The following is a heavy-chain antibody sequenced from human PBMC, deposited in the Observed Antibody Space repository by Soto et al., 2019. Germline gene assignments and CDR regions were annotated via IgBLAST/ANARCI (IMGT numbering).Heavy chain of an antibody. J-gene: IGHJ4*02. CDR1: GYSFTTSW. D-gene: IGHD2-2*01. Sequence: GESLKISCKGSGYSFTTSWIGWVRQMPGKGLEWMGIIYPGDSDTRYSPSFQGQVTISVDKSINTAYLQWSSLKASDTAMYYCVRHWSRCSSISCHFDSWGRGSLVTVSS. CDR3: VRHWSRCSSISCHFDS. CDR2: IYPGDSDT. V-gene: IGHV5-51*01.